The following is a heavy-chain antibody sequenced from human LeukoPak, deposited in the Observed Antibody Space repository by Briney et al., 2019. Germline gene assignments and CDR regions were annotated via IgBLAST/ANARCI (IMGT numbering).Heavy chain of an antibody. CDR2: ISGSGGST. Sequence: GGSLRLSCATSGFTFSSYAMSWVRQAPGKGLEWVSAISGSGGSTYYADSVKGRFTISRDNSKNTLYLQMNSLRAEDTAVYYCAKDRVTMVRGIRYRWFDPWGQGTLVTVSS. D-gene: IGHD3-10*01. V-gene: IGHV3-23*01. CDR3: AKDRVTMVRGIRYRWFDP. J-gene: IGHJ5*02. CDR1: GFTFSSYA.